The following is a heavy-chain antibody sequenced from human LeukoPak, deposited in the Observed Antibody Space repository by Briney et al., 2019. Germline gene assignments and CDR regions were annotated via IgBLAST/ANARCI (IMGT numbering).Heavy chain of an antibody. V-gene: IGHV3-23*01. D-gene: IGHD6-13*01. CDR1: GFTFSNYA. J-gene: IGHJ4*02. Sequence: GGSLRLSCAASGFTFSNYAMTWVRQAPGKGLEWVSGISGSGGGTYYTDSVKGRFTISRDNSKNTLYLQMNSLRPEDTAIYYCAKAFSSSWYGFDYWRQGTLVTVSS. CDR3: AKAFSSSWYGFDY. CDR2: ISGSGGGT.